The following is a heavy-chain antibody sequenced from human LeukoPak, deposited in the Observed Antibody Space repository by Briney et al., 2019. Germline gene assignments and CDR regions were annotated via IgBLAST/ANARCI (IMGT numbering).Heavy chain of an antibody. CDR2: MHNGVHT. J-gene: IGHJ4*02. V-gene: IGHV4-59*07. Sequence: SDTLSLPCAVPGDPISSYFWSWIRQPRGKGLEWIGYMHNGVHTNYNPSLKSRATISGGTSKNQLSLKLTSVTAADTAVYYCAATIKRDYGDTNLDYWGQGTLVTVSS. CDR3: AATIKRDYGDTNLDY. CDR1: GDPISSYF. D-gene: IGHD4/OR15-4a*01.